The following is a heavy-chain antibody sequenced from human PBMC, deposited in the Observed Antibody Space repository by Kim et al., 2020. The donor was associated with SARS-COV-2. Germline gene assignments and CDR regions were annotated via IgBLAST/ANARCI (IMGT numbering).Heavy chain of an antibody. Sequence: GGSLRLSCAASGFTFSSYAMSWVRQAPGKGLEWVSVIYSGGSSTYYADSVKGRFTISRDNSKNTLYLQMNSLRAEDTAVYYCAKDCRNDPWGNDAFDIWGQGTMVTVSS. CDR1: GFTFSSYA. CDR2: IYSGGSST. J-gene: IGHJ3*02. V-gene: IGHV3-23*03. D-gene: IGHD7-27*01. CDR3: AKDCRNDPWGNDAFDI.